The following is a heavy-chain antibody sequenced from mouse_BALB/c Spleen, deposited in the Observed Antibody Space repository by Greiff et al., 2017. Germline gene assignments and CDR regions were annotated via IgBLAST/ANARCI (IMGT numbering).Heavy chain of an antibody. J-gene: IGHJ2*01. CDR1: GYTFTSYW. CDR2: INPSTGYT. V-gene: IGHV1-7*01. Sequence: QVQLKESGAELAKPGASVKMSCKASGYTFTSYWMHWVKQRPGQGLEWIGYINPSTGYTEYNQKFKDKATLTADKSSSTAYMQLSSLTSEDSAVYYCARSNLVVGGYFDYWGQGTTLTVSS. CDR3: ARSNLVVGGYFDY. D-gene: IGHD1-1*01.